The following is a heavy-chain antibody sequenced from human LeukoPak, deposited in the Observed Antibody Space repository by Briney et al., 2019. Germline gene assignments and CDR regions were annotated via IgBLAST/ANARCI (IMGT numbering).Heavy chain of an antibody. V-gene: IGHV3-23*01. CDR1: GFTFSVAA. CDR2: IGASGEST. Sequence: GGSLRLSCAASGFTFSVAAMTWVRRAPGKGLEWVSLIGASGESTYYADSVKGRFTISRDNSKNTLSLQMNSLRVEDTAMYFCAKDIQLSTWGLGTMVTVSS. D-gene: IGHD5-24*01. J-gene: IGHJ3*01. CDR3: AKDIQLST.